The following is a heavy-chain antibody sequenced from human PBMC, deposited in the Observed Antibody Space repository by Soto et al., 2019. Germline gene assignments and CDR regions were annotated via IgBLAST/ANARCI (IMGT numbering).Heavy chain of an antibody. CDR1: GFTFSSYA. J-gene: IGHJ4*02. D-gene: IGHD6-19*01. CDR3: AKGRYGSGWYDFDC. Sequence: GGSLRLSCAASGFTFSSYAMSWVRQAPGKGLEWVSAISGSGGSTYYADSVKGRFTISRDNSKSTLYVQMNSLRAEDTAVYYCAKGRYGSGWYDFDCWGQGTLVTVSS. V-gene: IGHV3-23*01. CDR2: ISGSGGST.